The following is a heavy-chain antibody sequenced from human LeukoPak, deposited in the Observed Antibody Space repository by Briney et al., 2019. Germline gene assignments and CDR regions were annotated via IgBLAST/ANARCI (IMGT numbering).Heavy chain of an antibody. V-gene: IGHV1-69*06. D-gene: IGHD2-2*01. J-gene: IGHJ4*02. CDR1: GGTFSSQA. CDR2: NLPIFGTA. CDR3: ARGGYCSSTSCYPYFDY. Sequence: SVKVSFKASGGTFSSQAFSWVRQAPGQGLEWMGGNLPIFGTANYAQKFQGRVTITADKSTSTAYMELSSLRSEDTAVYYCARGGYCSSTSCYPYFDYWGQGTLVTVSS.